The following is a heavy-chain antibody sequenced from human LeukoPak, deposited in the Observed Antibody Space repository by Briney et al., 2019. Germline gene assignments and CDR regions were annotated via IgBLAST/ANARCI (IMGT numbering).Heavy chain of an antibody. D-gene: IGHD6-19*01. CDR1: GGSVSSYY. V-gene: IGHV4-4*09. J-gene: IGHJ2*01. CDR3: ARFHSGPSGWYVLWYFDL. Sequence: SETLSLTCTVSGGSVSSYYWSWIRQPPGKGLEWIGYIYNSENTKYNSSLMSRVTMSVDTSKNQVFLKLSSVTAADTAVYYCARFHSGPSGWYVLWYFDLWAVAPWSLSPQ. CDR2: IYNSENT.